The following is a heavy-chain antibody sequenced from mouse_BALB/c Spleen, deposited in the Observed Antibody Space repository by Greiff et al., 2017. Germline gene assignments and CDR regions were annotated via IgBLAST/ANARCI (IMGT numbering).Heavy chain of an antibody. D-gene: IGHD2-14*01. CDR3: ARKGGYDYAMDY. CDR2: ISSGSSTI. J-gene: IGHJ4*01. V-gene: IGHV5-17*02. CDR1: GFTFSSFG. Sequence: EVQRVESGGGLVQPGGSRKLSCAASGFTFSSFGMHWVRQAPEKGLEWVAYISSGSSTIYYADTVKGRFTISRDNPKNTLFLQMTSLRSEDTAMYYCARKGGYDYAMDYWGQGTSVTVSS.